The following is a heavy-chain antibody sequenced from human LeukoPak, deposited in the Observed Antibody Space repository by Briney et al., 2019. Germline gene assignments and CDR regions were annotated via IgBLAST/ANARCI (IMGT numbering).Heavy chain of an antibody. CDR3: ARGTAVAGRFDY. CDR1: GFTVSSNY. CDR2: IYSGGST. Sequence: GGSLRLSCAASGFTVSSNYMSWGRQAPGKGLEWVSVIYSGGSTYYSDSVKGRFTISRDNAKNTLYLQMNSLRAEDTAVYYCARGTAVAGRFDYWGQGTLVTVSS. V-gene: IGHV3-53*01. J-gene: IGHJ4*02. D-gene: IGHD6-19*01.